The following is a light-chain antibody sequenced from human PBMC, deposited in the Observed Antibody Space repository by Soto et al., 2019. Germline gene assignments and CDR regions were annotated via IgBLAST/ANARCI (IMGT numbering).Light chain of an antibody. CDR1: SSNIGAGYD. V-gene: IGLV1-40*01. CDR3: ATWDDALNAVV. Sequence: QSVLTQPPSVSGAPGQRVTISCTGSSSNIGAGYDVHWYQQLPGTAPKLLIYGNSNRPSGVPDRFSGSKSGTSASLAISGLQSEDEVDYYCATWDDALNAVVFGGGTKLTVL. CDR2: GNS. J-gene: IGLJ2*01.